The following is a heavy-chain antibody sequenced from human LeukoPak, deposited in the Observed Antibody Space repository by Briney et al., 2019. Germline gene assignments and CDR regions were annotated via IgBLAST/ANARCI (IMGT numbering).Heavy chain of an antibody. V-gene: IGHV4-39*07. Sequence: PSETLSLTCTVSGGSISGNSYYWGWIRQPPGKGLEWIGEINHSGSTNYNPSLKSRVTISVDTSKNQFSPKLSSVTAADTAVYYCARGRRAGYGDYVRYYYMDVWGKGTTVTVSS. CDR1: GGSISGNSYY. CDR2: INHSGST. J-gene: IGHJ6*03. D-gene: IGHD4-17*01. CDR3: ARGRRAGYGDYVRYYYMDV.